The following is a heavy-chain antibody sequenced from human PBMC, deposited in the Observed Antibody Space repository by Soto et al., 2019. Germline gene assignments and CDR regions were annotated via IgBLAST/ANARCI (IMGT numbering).Heavy chain of an antibody. D-gene: IGHD6-13*01. CDR1: GFTFSNAW. Sequence: GGSLRLSCAASGFTFSNAWMSWVRQAPGKGLEWVGRIKSKSDDGTTDYAAPVKGRFTISRDDSKNTLYLQMNSLKTEDTAVYYCTTDGGIEAGPVYYGMDVWGQGTRVTVSS. CDR3: TTDGGIEAGPVYYGMDV. J-gene: IGHJ6*02. V-gene: IGHV3-15*01. CDR2: IKSKSDDGTT.